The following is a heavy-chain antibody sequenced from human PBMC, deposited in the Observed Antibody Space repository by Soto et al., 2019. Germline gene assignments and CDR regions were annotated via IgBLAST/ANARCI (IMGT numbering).Heavy chain of an antibody. J-gene: IGHJ6*02. CDR2: ISGSGGST. D-gene: IGHD6-25*01. CDR1: GFTFSSYA. CDR3: AFSGRSGYYYYGMDV. V-gene: IGHV3-23*01. Sequence: PGGSLRLSCAASGFTFSSYAMSWVRQAPGKGLEWVSAISGSGGSTYYADSVKGRFTISRDNSKNTLYLQMNSLRAEDPAVYYCAFSGRSGYYYYGMDVWGQGTTVTVSS.